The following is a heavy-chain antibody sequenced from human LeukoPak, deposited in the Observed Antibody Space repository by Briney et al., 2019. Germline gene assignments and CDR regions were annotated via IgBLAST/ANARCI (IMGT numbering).Heavy chain of an antibody. J-gene: IGHJ4*02. CDR2: ISGSDGRT. CDR3: TFGTGTRSSAGY. Sequence: GGSLRLSCAASGFPFSSYAMSWVRQAPGKGLEWVSAISGSDGRTYYADSVKGRFTVSRDNSKNTLYLQMNSLKTEDTAVYYCTFGTGTRSSAGYWGQGTLVTVSS. V-gene: IGHV3-23*01. CDR1: GFPFSSYA. D-gene: IGHD1-7*01.